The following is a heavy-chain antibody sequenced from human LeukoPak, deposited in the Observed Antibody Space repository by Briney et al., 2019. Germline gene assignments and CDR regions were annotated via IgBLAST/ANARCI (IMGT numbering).Heavy chain of an antibody. Sequence: SETLSLTCIVSGGSISSYYWSWIRQPPEKGLEWIGYIYYSGSTKYNPSFNSRVTMSVDTSKNQISLKLSSVTAADTAVYFCAREGTTGWAFWGQGTLVTVSS. CDR1: GGSISSYY. CDR2: IYYSGST. CDR3: AREGTTGWAF. V-gene: IGHV4-59*01. D-gene: IGHD1-1*01. J-gene: IGHJ4*02.